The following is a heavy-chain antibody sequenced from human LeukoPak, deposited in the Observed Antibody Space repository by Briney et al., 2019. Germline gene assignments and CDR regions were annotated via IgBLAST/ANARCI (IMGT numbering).Heavy chain of an antibody. CDR1: GFTLSSYS. D-gene: IGHD2-2*01. Sequence: GGSLRLSCAASGFTLSSYSMNWVRQAPGKGLEWVSSISSSSTYIYYTDSVRGRFTISRDNAKNSLYLQMNSLRVEDTAVYYCARGRYCSTTSCAPDSWGRGILVTVSS. CDR3: ARGRYCSTTSCAPDS. J-gene: IGHJ4*02. CDR2: ISSSSTYI. V-gene: IGHV3-21*01.